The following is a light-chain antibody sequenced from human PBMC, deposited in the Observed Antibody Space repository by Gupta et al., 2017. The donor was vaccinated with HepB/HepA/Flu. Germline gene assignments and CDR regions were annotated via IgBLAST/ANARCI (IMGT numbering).Light chain of an antibody. J-gene: IGLJ2*01. CDR1: SSNVERSF. Sequence: VLTHPPSASGTPRQNHTLSCSVISSNVERSFVYWYQQFPGEAPKFLILRNYQRPSGVPDRFSGSKSGSSDSLTISGVQSEDEADYYCEASDNSLRHVVFGGGTKLTV. CDR3: EASDNSLRHVV. CDR2: RNY. V-gene: IGLV1-47*01.